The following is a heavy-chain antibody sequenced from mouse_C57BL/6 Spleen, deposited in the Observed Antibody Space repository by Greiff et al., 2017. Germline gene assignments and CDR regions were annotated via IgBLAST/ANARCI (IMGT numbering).Heavy chain of an antibody. CDR2: ISSGSSTI. V-gene: IGHV5-17*01. D-gene: IGHD1-1*01. J-gene: IGHJ4*01. Sequence: EVQGVESGGGLVKPGGSLKLSCAASGFTFSDYGMHWVRQAPEKGLEWVAYISSGSSTIYYADTVKGRFTIPRGNAKNTLFLQMTSLRSEDTAMYYCARYGGYYYGSGDAMDYWGQGTSVTVSS. CDR1: GFTFSDYG. CDR3: ARYGGYYYGSGDAMDY.